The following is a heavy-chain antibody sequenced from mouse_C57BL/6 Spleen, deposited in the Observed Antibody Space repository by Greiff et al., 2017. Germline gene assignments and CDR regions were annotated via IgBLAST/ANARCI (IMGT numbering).Heavy chain of an antibody. CDR1: GFSFNTYA. V-gene: IGHV10-1*01. D-gene: IGHD1-1*01. CDR3: VSYYYGSTGAMDY. CDR2: IRSKSNNYAT. J-gene: IGHJ4*01. Sequence: EVHLVESGGGLVQPKGSLKLSCAASGFSFNTYAMNWVRQAPGKGLEWVARIRSKSNNYATYYADSVKDRFTISRDDSESMLYLQMNNLKTEDTAMYYCVSYYYGSTGAMDYWGQGTSVTVSS.